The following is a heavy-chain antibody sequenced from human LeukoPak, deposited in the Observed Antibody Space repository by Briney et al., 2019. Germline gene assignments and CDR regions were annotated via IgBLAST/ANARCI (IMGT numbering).Heavy chain of an antibody. D-gene: IGHD4-23*01. J-gene: IGHJ4*02. CDR2: ISSSGSTI. V-gene: IGHV3-48*04. Sequence: GGSLRLSCAASGFTFSSYSMNWVRQAPGKGLEWVSYISSSGSTIHYADSVKGRFTISRDNAKNSLYLQMNSLRAEDTAVYYCATDYGANSGGFDYWGQGTLVTVSS. CDR3: ATDYGANSGGFDY. CDR1: GFTFSSYS.